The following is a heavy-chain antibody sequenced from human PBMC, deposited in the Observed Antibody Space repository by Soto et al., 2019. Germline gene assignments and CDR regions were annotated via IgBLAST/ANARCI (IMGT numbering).Heavy chain of an antibody. J-gene: IGHJ4*02. CDR3: ARDQYYYDSSGYPFDY. V-gene: IGHV1-3*01. CDR2: INAGNGNT. Sequence: ASVKVSCKASGYTFTSYAMHWVRQAPGQRLEWMGWINAGNGNTKYSQKFQGRVTITRDTSASTAYMELSSLRSEDTAVYYCARDQYYYDSSGYPFDYWGQGTLVTVSS. CDR1: GYTFTSYA. D-gene: IGHD3-22*01.